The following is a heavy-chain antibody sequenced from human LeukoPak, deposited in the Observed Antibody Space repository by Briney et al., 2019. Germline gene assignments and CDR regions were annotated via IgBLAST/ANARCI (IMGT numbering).Heavy chain of an antibody. CDR1: GGSISSYY. CDR2: IYYSGST. D-gene: IGHD3-22*01. J-gene: IGHJ4*02. Sequence: SETLSLTCTVSGGSISSYYWSWIRQPPGKGLEWIGYIYYSGSTNYNPSLKSRVTISVDTSKNQFSLKLSSVIAADTAVYYCAREWLIYYFDYWGQGTLVTVSS. CDR3: AREWLIYYFDY. V-gene: IGHV4-59*12.